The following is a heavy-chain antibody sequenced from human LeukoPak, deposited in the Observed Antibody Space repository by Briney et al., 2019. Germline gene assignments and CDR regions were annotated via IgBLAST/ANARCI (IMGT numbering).Heavy chain of an antibody. D-gene: IGHD6-13*01. CDR2: IYYSGST. V-gene: IGHV4-59*01. J-gene: IGHJ4*02. Sequence: SETLSLTCTVSGGSISFYFWSWIRQPPGKGLEWIGYIYYSGSTNYNPSLKSRVTISVDTSKNQFSLKVSSVTAADTAVYYCARDLGYGVAAAGTGYWGQGTLVTVSS. CDR3: ARDLGYGVAAAGTGY. CDR1: GGSISFYF.